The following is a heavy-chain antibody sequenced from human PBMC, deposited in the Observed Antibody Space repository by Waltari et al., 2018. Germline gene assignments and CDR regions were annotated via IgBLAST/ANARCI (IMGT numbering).Heavy chain of an antibody. Sequence: EVQLVESGGGLVQPGRSLRLSCTASGFTFGDYAMSWVRQAPGKGLEWVGFIRSKADGGTTEYAASVKGRFTISRDDSKSIAYLQMNSLKTEDTAVYYCTREGYWLAFDIWGQGTMVTVSS. J-gene: IGHJ3*02. V-gene: IGHV3-49*04. CDR3: TREGYWLAFDI. CDR1: GFTFGDYA. D-gene: IGHD3-22*01. CDR2: IRSKADGGTT.